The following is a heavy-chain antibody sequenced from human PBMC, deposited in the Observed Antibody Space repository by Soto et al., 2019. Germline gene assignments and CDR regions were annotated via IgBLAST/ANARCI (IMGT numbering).Heavy chain of an antibody. CDR2: INAGNGNT. V-gene: IGHV1-3*01. CDR3: ARSFGVVIMSYYFDY. J-gene: IGHJ4*02. CDR1: GYTFTSYA. D-gene: IGHD3-3*01. Sequence: GASVKVSCKASGYTFTSYAMHWVRQAPGQRLEWMGWINAGNGNTKYSQKFQGRVTITRDTSASTAYMELSSLRSEDTAVYYCARSFGVVIMSYYFDYWGQGTLVT.